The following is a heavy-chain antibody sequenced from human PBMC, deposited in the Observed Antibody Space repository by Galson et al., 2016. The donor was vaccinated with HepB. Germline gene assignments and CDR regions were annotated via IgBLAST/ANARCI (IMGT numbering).Heavy chain of an antibody. V-gene: IGHV1-69*13. Sequence: SVKVSCKASGGTFSSYAISWVRQAPGQGLEWMGGIIPIFGTANYAQKFQGRVTITADESTSTAYMELSSLRSEDTAVYYCARDLDSRYYYSYHVMDVWGQGTTVTVSS. J-gene: IGHJ6*02. CDR2: IIPIFGTA. D-gene: IGHD3-22*01. CDR3: ARDLDSRYYYSYHVMDV. CDR1: GGTFSSYA.